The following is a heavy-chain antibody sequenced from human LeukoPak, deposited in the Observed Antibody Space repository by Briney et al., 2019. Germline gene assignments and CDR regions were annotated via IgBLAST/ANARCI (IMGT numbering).Heavy chain of an antibody. CDR1: GYTFTGYY. Sequence: AASVKVSCKASGYTFTGYYMHWVRQAPGQGLEWMGWINPNSGGTNYAQKFQGRVTMTRDTSISTAYMELSRLRSDDTAVYYCAREGITGTTSSNWFDPWGQGTLVTVSS. D-gene: IGHD1-7*01. J-gene: IGHJ5*02. CDR2: INPNSGGT. V-gene: IGHV1-2*02. CDR3: AREGITGTTSSNWFDP.